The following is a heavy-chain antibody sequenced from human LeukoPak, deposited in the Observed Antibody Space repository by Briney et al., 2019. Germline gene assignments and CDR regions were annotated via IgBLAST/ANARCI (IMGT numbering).Heavy chain of an antibody. Sequence: PSETLSLTCTVSGGSISSSYSYWGWIRQPPGKGLEWIGNIYYSGSTYYNPSLKSRVTISVDTSKNHFSLKLSSVTAADTAVYYCARTGLWFGESALWWDYYYYMDVWGKGTTVTISS. J-gene: IGHJ6*03. CDR1: GGSISSSYSY. D-gene: IGHD3-10*01. V-gene: IGHV4-39*02. CDR3: ARTGLWFGESALWWDYYYYMDV. CDR2: IYYSGST.